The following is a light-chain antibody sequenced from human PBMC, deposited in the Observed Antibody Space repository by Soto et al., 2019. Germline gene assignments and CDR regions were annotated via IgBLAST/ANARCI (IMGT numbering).Light chain of an antibody. CDR1: QSISNF. Sequence: EIVLTQSPATLSLSSGDSATLSCRASQSISNFLAWYQQKPGQAPRLLIYDASHRVTGVPGRFSGSGSGTDFTLTISSLEPDDFAVYHCQQRTTGTFGGGTKVEI. CDR2: DAS. CDR3: QQRTTGT. V-gene: IGKV3-11*01. J-gene: IGKJ4*01.